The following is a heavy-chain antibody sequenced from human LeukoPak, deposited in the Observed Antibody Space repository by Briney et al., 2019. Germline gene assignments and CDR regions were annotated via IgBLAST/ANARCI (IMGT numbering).Heavy chain of an antibody. J-gene: IGHJ4*02. V-gene: IGHV6-1*01. CDR1: GDSVSSNSAA. Sequence: SQTLSLTCAISGDSVSSNSAAWHWIRQSPSRGLEWLARTYYRSKWYNDYAVSVKGRIAINSDTSKTQFSLQLNSVTPEDTAVYYCARAKGRSPLFDYWGQGTLVTVSS. CDR2: TYYRSKWYN. CDR3: ARAKGRSPLFDY. D-gene: IGHD6-13*01.